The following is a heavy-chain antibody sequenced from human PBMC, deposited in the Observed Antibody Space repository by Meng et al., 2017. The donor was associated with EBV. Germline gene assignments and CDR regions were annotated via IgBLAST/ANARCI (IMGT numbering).Heavy chain of an antibody. CDR1: GFTFSGYG. D-gene: IGHD1-26*01. CDR3: ARDLSGRFDP. V-gene: IGHV3-30*03. J-gene: IGHJ5*02. CDR2: LPSDGGNT. Sequence: QVRLVESGGGVVQPGRSLVLSCAASGFTFSGYGMFWVRQAPGKGPEWVAILPSDGGNTYYSDSVKGRFTISRDNSKKTLYLQMNSLRAEDTAVHYCARDLSGRFDPWGQGTLVTVSS.